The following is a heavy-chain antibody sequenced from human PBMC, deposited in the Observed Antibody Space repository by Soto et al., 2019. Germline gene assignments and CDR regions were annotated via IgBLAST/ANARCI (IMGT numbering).Heavy chain of an antibody. CDR3: AHRRGSGWYSRIMYGIDV. Sequence: QITLKESGPTLVKPTQTLTLTCTFSGFSLSTSGVGVGWIRQPPGKALEWLALIYWDDDKRYSPSLKSRLTITKEHPKNQVVLTKTNVDPGDTAKYYCAHRRGSGWYSRIMYGIDVLGQGTTVTVSS. J-gene: IGHJ6*02. CDR2: IYWDDDK. V-gene: IGHV2-5*02. D-gene: IGHD6-19*01. CDR1: GFSLSTSGVG.